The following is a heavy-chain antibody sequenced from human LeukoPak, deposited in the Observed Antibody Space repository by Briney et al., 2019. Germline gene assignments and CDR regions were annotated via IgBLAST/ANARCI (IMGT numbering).Heavy chain of an antibody. D-gene: IGHD3-3*02. V-gene: IGHV1-18*01. J-gene: IGHJ3*02. CDR2: ITTYNSNT. Sequence: ASVTVSFKSSVYTFLSYGINWVRQPPAQGLEWVGWITTYNSNTNNAQKLHDRITMTAERSTSTVYMTLRSLRSDETGVYYCARGGGVGFVLEPDTDNHAFDIWGQGTRVTVSS. CDR3: ARGGGVGFVLEPDTDNHAFDI. CDR1: VYTFLSYG.